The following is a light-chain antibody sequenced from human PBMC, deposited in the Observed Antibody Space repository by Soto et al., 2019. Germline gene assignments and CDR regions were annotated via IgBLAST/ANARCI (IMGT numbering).Light chain of an antibody. CDR1: NSDLPNYNS. Sequence: QSALTQPASVSGSPGQSITICCTGTNSDLPNYNSVSWYQQHPGKAPKLILFEAINRPSGISNRFSGSKSDTTASLTISGLQTDVEGDYYFASYAGNNARLFGGGTKLTVL. CDR3: ASYAGNNARL. V-gene: IGLV2-14*01. CDR2: EAI. J-gene: IGLJ2*01.